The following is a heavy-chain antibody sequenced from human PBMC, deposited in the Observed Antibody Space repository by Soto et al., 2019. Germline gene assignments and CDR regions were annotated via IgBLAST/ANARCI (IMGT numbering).Heavy chain of an antibody. CDR3: ARGLVGRYYDSSGYYYPYYYGMDV. J-gene: IGHJ6*02. CDR2: INHSGST. Sequence: PSETLSLTCTVSGGSMSRYYWTWIRQPPGKGLEWIGEINHSGSTNYNPSLKSRVTISVDTSKNQFSLKLSSVTAADTAVYYCARGLVGRYYDSSGYYYPYYYGMDVWGQGTTVTVSS. D-gene: IGHD3-22*01. V-gene: IGHV4-34*01. CDR1: GGSMSRYY.